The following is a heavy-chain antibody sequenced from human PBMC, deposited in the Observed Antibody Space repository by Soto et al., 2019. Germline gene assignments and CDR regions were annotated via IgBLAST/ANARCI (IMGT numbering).Heavy chain of an antibody. Sequence: QITLKESGPTLVKPTQTLTLTCTVSGLSLRTTGVGVGWVRQPPGKALEWLALLYWDDDKRYSPSLKSRLTITKDIPEKQVVLTMTNMDTVDTATYYCVQTRCGADCLEIYSPHAYYGLDVWGQGTTVTVSS. V-gene: IGHV2-5*02. CDR1: GLSLRTTGVG. J-gene: IGHJ6*02. CDR2: LYWDDDK. D-gene: IGHD2-21*02. CDR3: VQTRCGADCLEIYSPHAYYGLDV.